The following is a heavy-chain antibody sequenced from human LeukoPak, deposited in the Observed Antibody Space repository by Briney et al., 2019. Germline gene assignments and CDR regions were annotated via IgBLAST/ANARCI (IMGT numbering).Heavy chain of an antibody. V-gene: IGHV4-34*01. CDR1: GGSFSGYY. Sequence: SETLSLTCAVYGGSFSGYYWSWIRQPPWKELEWIGEINHSGSTNYNPSLKSRVTISVDTSKNQFSLKLSSVTAADTAVYYCARASGTGIVVVTATEGHDAFDIWGQGTMVTVSS. D-gene: IGHD2-21*02. CDR3: ARASGTGIVVVTATEGHDAFDI. J-gene: IGHJ3*02. CDR2: INHSGST.